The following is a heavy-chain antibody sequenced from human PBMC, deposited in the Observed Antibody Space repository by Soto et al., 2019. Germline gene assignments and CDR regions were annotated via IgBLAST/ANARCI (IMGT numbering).Heavy chain of an antibody. J-gene: IGHJ6*02. Sequence: SVKVSCKASGYTFTGYYMHWVRQAPGQGLEWMGWINPNSGGTNYAQKFQGWVTMTRDTSISTAYMELSRLRSDDTAVYYCARDIVVADYGMDGWGQGTTVTVSS. CDR2: INPNSGGT. CDR3: ARDIVVADYGMDG. D-gene: IGHD2-15*01. CDR1: GYTFTGYY. V-gene: IGHV1-2*04.